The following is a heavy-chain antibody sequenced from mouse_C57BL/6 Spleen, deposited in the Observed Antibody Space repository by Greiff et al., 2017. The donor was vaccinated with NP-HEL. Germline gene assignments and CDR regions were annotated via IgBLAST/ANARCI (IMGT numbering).Heavy chain of an antibody. CDR2: ISDGGSYT. Sequence: DVQLVESGGGLVKPGGSLKLSCAASGFTFSSYAMSWVRQTPEKRLEWVATISDGGSYTYYPDNVKGRFTISRDNAKNNLYLQMSHLKSEDTAMYYCARDTELDYWGQGTTLTVSS. D-gene: IGHD1-1*01. J-gene: IGHJ2*01. CDR3: ARDTELDY. CDR1: GFTFSSYA. V-gene: IGHV5-4*01.